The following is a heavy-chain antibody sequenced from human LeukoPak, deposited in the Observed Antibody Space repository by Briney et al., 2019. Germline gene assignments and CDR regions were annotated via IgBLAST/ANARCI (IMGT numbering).Heavy chain of an antibody. CDR3: ARDFYGGHSLYYFDS. CDR2: INPNSGGT. V-gene: IGHV1-2*02. D-gene: IGHD4-23*01. CDR1: GYTFTGYY. Sequence: GASVKVSCKASGYTFTGYYMHWVRQAPGQGLEWRGWINPNSGGTNYAQKFQGRVTVTRDTSLSTDYMELSRLRSEDTAVYYCARDFYGGHSLYYFDSRGPGTLVTVS. J-gene: IGHJ4*02.